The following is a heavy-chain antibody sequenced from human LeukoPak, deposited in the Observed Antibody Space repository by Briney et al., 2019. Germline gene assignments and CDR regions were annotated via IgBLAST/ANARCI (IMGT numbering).Heavy chain of an antibody. CDR1: GFTFDDYA. V-gene: IGHV3-9*01. J-gene: IGHJ4*02. CDR2: ISWNSGSI. D-gene: IGHD3-10*01. Sequence: GGSLRLSCAASGFTFDDYAMHWVRQAPGKGLEWVSGISWNSGSIGYADSVKGRFTISRDNAKNSLYLQMNSLRAEDTALYYCAKDGYGSGSVTYWGQGTLVTVSS. CDR3: AKDGYGSGSVTY.